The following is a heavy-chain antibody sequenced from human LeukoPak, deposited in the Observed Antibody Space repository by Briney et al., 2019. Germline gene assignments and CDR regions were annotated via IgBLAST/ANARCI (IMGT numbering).Heavy chain of an antibody. CDR3: ARSYGDTAMVNWFDP. Sequence: GGSLRLSCAASGFTVSSNYMSWVRQAPGKGLEWVSVIYSGGSTYYADSVKGRFTISRDNSKNTLYLQMNSLRAEDTAVYYCARSYGDTAMVNWFDPWGQGTLVTVPS. V-gene: IGHV3-66*01. D-gene: IGHD5-18*01. CDR2: IYSGGST. CDR1: GFTVSSNY. J-gene: IGHJ5*02.